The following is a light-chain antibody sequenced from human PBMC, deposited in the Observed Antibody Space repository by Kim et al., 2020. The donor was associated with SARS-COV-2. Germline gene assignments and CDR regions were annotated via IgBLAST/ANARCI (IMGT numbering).Light chain of an antibody. V-gene: IGKV1-39*01. J-gene: IGKJ3*01. CDR2: AAS. CDR1: QTIRTY. CDR3: QQMYSAPFT. Sequence: DIQMTQSPSSLSASVGGIVTITCRASQTIRTYLNWYQQKPGKAPNLLIFAASSLQSGVPSRFSGSGSGTDFTLTINTLQPEDFATYYCQQMYSAPFTFGPGTKVDIK.